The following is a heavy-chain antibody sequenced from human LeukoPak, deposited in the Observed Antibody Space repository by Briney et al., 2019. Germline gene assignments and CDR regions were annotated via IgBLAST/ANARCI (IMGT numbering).Heavy chain of an antibody. J-gene: IGHJ4*02. CDR2: IRTTVYGRTT. CDR3: TRGYYDSSAYLDY. CDR1: GFTFGEYS. Sequence: GGSLRLSCTASGFTFGEYSMTWVRQAPGKGLEWVGFIRTTVYGRTTEYAASVKGRFTISRDDFKNIAYLQMNSLKTEDTAVYYCTRGYYDSSAYLDYWGQGTLVTVSS. D-gene: IGHD3-22*01. V-gene: IGHV3-49*04.